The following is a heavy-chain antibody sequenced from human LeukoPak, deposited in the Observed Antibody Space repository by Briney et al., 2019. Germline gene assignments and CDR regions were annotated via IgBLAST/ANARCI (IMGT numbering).Heavy chain of an antibody. V-gene: IGHV4-30-2*01. CDR1: GGSISSGGYY. J-gene: IGHJ6*03. CDR3: ARGSGFNWPRRGYYYYYMDV. D-gene: IGHD1-20*01. Sequence: SETLSLTCTVSGGSISSGGYYWSWIRQPPGKGLEWIGYIYHSGSTYYNPSLKSRVTISVDRSKNQFSLKLSSVTAADTAVYYCARGSGFNWPRRGYYYYYMDVWGKGTTVTVSS. CDR2: IYHSGST.